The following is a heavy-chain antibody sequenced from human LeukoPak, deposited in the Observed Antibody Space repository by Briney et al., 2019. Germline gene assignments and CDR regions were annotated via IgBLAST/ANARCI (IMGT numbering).Heavy chain of an antibody. CDR3: ARFAAGGSYYYYMDV. V-gene: IGHV3-48*01. J-gene: IGHJ6*03. CDR1: GFPFSNYA. D-gene: IGHD6-25*01. Sequence: GGSLRLSCAASGFPFSNYAMSWVRQAPGKGLEWVSNIGTSSTTIYYADSVKGRFTISRDNAKNSLYLQMNSLRADDTAVYYCARFAAGGSYYYYMDVWGKGTTVTVSS. CDR2: IGTSSTTI.